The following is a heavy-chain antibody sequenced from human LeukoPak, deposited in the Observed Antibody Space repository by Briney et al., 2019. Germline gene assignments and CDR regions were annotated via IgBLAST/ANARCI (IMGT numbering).Heavy chain of an antibody. CDR3: ARELDCSSTSCIFPHYFDY. CDR2: IIPIFGTA. D-gene: IGHD2-2*01. J-gene: IGHJ4*02. Sequence: ASVKVSCKASGGTFSSYAISWVRQAPGQGLEWMERIIPIFGTANYAQKFQGRVTITTDESTSTAYMELSSLRSEDTAVYYCARELDCSSTSCIFPHYFDYWGQGTLVTVSS. CDR1: GGTFSSYA. V-gene: IGHV1-69*05.